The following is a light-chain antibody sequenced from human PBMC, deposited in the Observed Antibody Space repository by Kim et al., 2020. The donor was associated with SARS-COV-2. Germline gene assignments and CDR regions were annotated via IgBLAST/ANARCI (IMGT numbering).Light chain of an antibody. CDR1: SLRSYN. CDR3: NSQDSSGNPKVV. V-gene: IGLV3-19*01. Sequence: GQTLKIRCQGESLRSYNACWYRQKPRQTPVLVIYGNNNRPSGIPDRFSGSGSGNADSFTITRAQAEDEDDYDCNSQDSSGNPKVVFGGGTQLTVL. CDR2: GNN. J-gene: IGLJ3*02.